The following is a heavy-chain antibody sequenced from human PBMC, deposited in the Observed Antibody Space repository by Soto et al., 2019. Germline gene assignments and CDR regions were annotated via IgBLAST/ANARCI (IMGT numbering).Heavy chain of an antibody. V-gene: IGHV2-26*01. D-gene: IGHD5-18*01. CDR2: IFSNDEK. CDR1: GFSLSDARMG. J-gene: IGHJ4*02. CDR3: ARIRRGYSYGDEFDY. Sequence: QVTLKESGPVLVKPTETLTLTCTVSGFSLSDARMGVSWIRQPPGKALEWLAHIFSNDEKSYSTSLKSRLTISNDTSKSQVVLTMTNMDPVDTATYYCARIRRGYSYGDEFDYWGQGTLVTVSS.